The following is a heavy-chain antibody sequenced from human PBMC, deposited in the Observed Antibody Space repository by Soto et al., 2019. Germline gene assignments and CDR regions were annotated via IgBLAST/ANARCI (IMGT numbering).Heavy chain of an antibody. CDR1: GFTFSSYS. Sequence: GGSLRLSCAASGFTFSSYSMNWVRQAPGKGLEWVSSISSSSSYIYYADSVKGRFTISRDNAKNSLYLQMNSLRAEDTAVYYCARGAILRFFERVPQAIDAFDIWGQGTMVTV. D-gene: IGHD3-3*01. J-gene: IGHJ3*02. V-gene: IGHV3-21*01. CDR3: ARGAILRFFERVPQAIDAFDI. CDR2: ISSSSSYI.